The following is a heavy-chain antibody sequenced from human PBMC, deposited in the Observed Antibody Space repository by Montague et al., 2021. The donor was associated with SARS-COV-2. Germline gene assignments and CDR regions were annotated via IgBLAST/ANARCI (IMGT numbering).Heavy chain of an antibody. CDR3: ARSVRGYWNDDSCLARYYYGLDF. CDR2: IYYSGST. D-gene: IGHD2-15*01. V-gene: IGHV4-31*03. J-gene: IGHJ6*02. CDR1: SGSINSGGFY. Sequence: TLSLTCSVSSGSINSGGFYWSWIRQPPGNGLEWIGYIYYSGSTYYNPSLEIRLTISVDTSKNQFSLNLGSVTAADTAVYYCARSVRGYWNDDSCLARYYYGLDFWGQGTTVTVSS.